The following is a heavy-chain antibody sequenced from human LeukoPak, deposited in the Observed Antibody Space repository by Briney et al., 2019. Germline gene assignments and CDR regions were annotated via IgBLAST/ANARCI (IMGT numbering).Heavy chain of an antibody. CDR1: GGSISSYY. Sequence: PSETLSLTCTVSGGSISSYYWSWIRQPPGKGLEWIGYIYYSGSTNYNPSLKSRVTISVDTSKNQFSLKLSSVTAADTAVYYCARVRRSVVPAVNPHAFDIWGQGTMVTVSS. V-gene: IGHV4-59*01. CDR2: IYYSGST. CDR3: ARVRRSVVPAVNPHAFDI. D-gene: IGHD2-2*01. J-gene: IGHJ3*02.